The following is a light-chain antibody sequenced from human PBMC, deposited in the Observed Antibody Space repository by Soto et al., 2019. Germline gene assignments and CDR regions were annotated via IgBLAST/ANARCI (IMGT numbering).Light chain of an antibody. CDR1: QTVSSF. CDR3: QQRSNWPPLT. V-gene: IGKV3-11*01. CDR2: DAS. Sequence: EFVLTQSPGTLSLSPGERATLSCRASQTVSSFLAWYQQKPGQAPRLLIYDASNRATGIPARFSGSGSGTDFTLTINSLEPEDFAVYYCQQRSNWPPLTFGGGTKVDIK. J-gene: IGKJ4*01.